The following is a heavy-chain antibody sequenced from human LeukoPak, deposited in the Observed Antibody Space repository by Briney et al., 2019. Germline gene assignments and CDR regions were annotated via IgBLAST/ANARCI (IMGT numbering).Heavy chain of an antibody. D-gene: IGHD5-24*01. CDR2: IYNSGST. CDR3: ARPGGGYSFDY. CDR1: GGSISNYY. J-gene: IGHJ4*02. Sequence: SETLSLTCSVSGGSISNYYWSWIRQPPGKGLEWIGYIYNSGSTNYSPSLKSRVTISIDTSKNQFSLRLRSVTAADTAVYYCARPGGGYSFDYWGQGTLVTVSS. V-gene: IGHV4-59*08.